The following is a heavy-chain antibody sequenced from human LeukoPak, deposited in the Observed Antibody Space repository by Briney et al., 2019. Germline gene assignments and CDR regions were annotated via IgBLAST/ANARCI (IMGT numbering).Heavy chain of an antibody. D-gene: IGHD6-13*01. J-gene: IGHJ4*02. V-gene: IGHV4-39*01. CDR2: IYYSGST. CDR3: ARRPYSSSWYGIIDY. Sequence: PSETLSLTCTVSGGSLSSSSYYWGWIRQPPGKGLEWIGSIYYSGSTYYNPSLKSRVTISVDTSKNQFSLKLSSVTAADTAVYYCARRPYSSSWYGIIDYWGQGTLVTVSS. CDR1: GGSLSSSSYY.